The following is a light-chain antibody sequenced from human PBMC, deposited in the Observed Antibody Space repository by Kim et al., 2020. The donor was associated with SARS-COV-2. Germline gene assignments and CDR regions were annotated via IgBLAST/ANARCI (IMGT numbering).Light chain of an antibody. CDR1: SSDVGGYDY. Sequence: SVTISCPGSSSDVGGYDYVSWYQQYPGKAPKLMIYQVRKRPPGVPDRFSGSKSGNTASLTVSGLQAEDEADYYCGSYAGNNRLGVVFGGGTQLTVL. CDR3: GSYAGNNRLGVV. V-gene: IGLV2-8*01. CDR2: QVR. J-gene: IGLJ2*01.